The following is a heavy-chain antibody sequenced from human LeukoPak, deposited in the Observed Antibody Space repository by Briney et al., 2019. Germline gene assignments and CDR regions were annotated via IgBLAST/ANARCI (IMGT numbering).Heavy chain of an antibody. CDR2: IYHSGST. CDR1: GHSISSGYY. Sequence: SETLSLTCAVSGHSISSGYYWGWIRQPPGKGLEWIGSIYHSGSTYYNPSLKSRVTISVDTSKNQFSLKLSSVTAADTAVYYCARRAMVYYFDYWGQGTLVTVSS. CDR3: ARRAMVYYFDY. D-gene: IGHD5-18*01. J-gene: IGHJ4*02. V-gene: IGHV4-38-2*01.